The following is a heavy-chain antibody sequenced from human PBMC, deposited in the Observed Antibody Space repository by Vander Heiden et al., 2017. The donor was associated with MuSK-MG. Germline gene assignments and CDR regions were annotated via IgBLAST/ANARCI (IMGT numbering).Heavy chain of an antibody. V-gene: IGHV3-30*04. D-gene: IGHD1-26*01. Sequence: QVQLVESGGGVVQPGRSLRLSCAASGFPFSSYAMHWVRQAPGKGLEWVAVISYDGSNKYYADSVKGRFTISRDNSKNTLYLQMNSLRAEDTAVYYCARVRYSGSYYFDYWGQGTLVTVSS. CDR3: ARVRYSGSYYFDY. CDR2: ISYDGSNK. J-gene: IGHJ4*02. CDR1: GFPFSSYA.